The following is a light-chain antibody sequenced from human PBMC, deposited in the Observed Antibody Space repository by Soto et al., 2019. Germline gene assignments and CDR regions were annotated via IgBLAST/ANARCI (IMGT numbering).Light chain of an antibody. CDR1: SGYSNYK. J-gene: IGLJ2*01. CDR2: VGTGGIVG. Sequence: QLVLTQPPSASASLGASVTLTCTLSSGYSNYKVDWYQQRPGKGPRFVMRVGTGGIVGSKGDDIPDRFSVLGSGLKRSLTIKNIQEEDESDYHCGADHGSGSNFVVFGGGTKLTVL. CDR3: GADHGSGSNFVV. V-gene: IGLV9-49*01.